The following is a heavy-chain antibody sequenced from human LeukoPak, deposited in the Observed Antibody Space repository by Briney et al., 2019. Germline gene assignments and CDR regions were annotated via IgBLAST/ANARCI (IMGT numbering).Heavy chain of an antibody. CDR2: ISGSGGST. J-gene: IGHJ6*03. CDR3: AKRRGLELLYYYYMDV. CDR1: GFTFNSYA. V-gene: IGHV3-23*01. D-gene: IGHD1-7*01. Sequence: GGSLRLSCAASGFTFNSYAMSLVRQAPGKGLEWVSAISGSGGSTYYADSVKGRFTISRDNSKNTLYLQMNSLRAEDTAVYYCAKRRGLELLYYYYMDVWGRGTTVTVSS.